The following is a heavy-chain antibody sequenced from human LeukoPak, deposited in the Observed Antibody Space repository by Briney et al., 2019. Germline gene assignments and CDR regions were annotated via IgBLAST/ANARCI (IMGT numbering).Heavy chain of an antibody. CDR1: GFTFTNAG. J-gene: IGHJ4*02. V-gene: IGHV3-23*01. CDR2: LSGSGGTT. D-gene: IGHD3-22*01. CDR3: AKGGGTYDSSGPLGH. Sequence: GGSLRLSCAASGFTFTNAGLHWVRQAPGKGLEWVSTLSGSGGTTYYADSVKGRFTISRDNSKNTLYLQMNSLTADDTAVYHCAKGGGTYDSSGPLGHWGQGTLVTVSS.